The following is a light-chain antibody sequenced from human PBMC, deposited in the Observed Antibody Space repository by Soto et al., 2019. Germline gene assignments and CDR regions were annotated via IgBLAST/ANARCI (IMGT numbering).Light chain of an antibody. Sequence: DIQMTQSPSSLSASVGERVTITCRASQSISSYLNWYQQKPGKAPKLLIYAASSLQSGVPSRFSGSGSLTDFTLTISSLQPEDFATYYCQQSYSTLFTFGPGTKVDIK. CDR3: QQSYSTLFT. V-gene: IGKV1-39*01. CDR2: AAS. J-gene: IGKJ3*01. CDR1: QSISSY.